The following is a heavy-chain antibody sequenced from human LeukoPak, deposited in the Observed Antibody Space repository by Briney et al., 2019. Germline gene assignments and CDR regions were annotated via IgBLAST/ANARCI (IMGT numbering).Heavy chain of an antibody. V-gene: IGHV1-46*01. J-gene: IGHJ4*02. D-gene: IGHD3-3*01. CDR2: INPSGGST. Sequence: ASVKVSCKASGYTFTSYYMHWVRQAPGQGLEWMGIINPSGGSTSYAQKFQGRVTMTRDTSTSTVYMELSSLRSEDTAVYHCASPGADQNYDFWSGYYQPFDYWGQGTLVTVSS. CDR1: GYTFTSYY. CDR3: ASPGADQNYDFWSGYYQPFDY.